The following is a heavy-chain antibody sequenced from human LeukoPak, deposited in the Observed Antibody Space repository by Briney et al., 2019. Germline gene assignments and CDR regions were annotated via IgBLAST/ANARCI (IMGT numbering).Heavy chain of an antibody. CDR1: GFTFSKYA. Sequence: GGSLRLSCAASGFTFSKYAMSWVRQAPGKGLEWVSAISGSGGSTYYADSVKGRFTISRDNSKNTLYLQMNSLRAEDTAVYYCARVSTAVSLAIDSWGQGTLVTVST. V-gene: IGHV3-23*01. CDR2: ISGSGGST. CDR3: ARVSTAVSLAIDS. D-gene: IGHD6-13*01. J-gene: IGHJ4*02.